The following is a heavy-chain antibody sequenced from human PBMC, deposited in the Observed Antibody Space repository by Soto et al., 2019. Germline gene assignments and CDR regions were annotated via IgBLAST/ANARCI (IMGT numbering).Heavy chain of an antibody. Sequence: SETLSLTCAVYGGSFSGYYWSWIRQPPGKGLEWIGEINHSGSTNYNPSLKSRVTISVDTSKNQFSLKLSSVTAADTAVYYCARKGLAWGYYYYGMDVWGQGTTVTVSS. CDR1: GGSFSGYY. D-gene: IGHD3-16*01. CDR3: ARKGLAWGYYYYGMDV. V-gene: IGHV4-34*01. CDR2: INHSGST. J-gene: IGHJ6*02.